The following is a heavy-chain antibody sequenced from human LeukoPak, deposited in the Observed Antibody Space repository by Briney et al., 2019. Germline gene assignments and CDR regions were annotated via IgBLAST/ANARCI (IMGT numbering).Heavy chain of an antibody. Sequence: GGSLRLSCAVSGFTFSSYAMSWVRQAPGKGLEWVSGIRGSGGTTYYADSVKGRFTISRDNSKNTLFLQMNSLRAEDTAVYYCAKDLLLWFGELLGGYFDYWGQGTLVTVSS. V-gene: IGHV3-23*01. D-gene: IGHD3-10*01. CDR2: IRGSGGTT. CDR1: GFTFSSYA. CDR3: AKDLLLWFGELLGGYFDY. J-gene: IGHJ4*02.